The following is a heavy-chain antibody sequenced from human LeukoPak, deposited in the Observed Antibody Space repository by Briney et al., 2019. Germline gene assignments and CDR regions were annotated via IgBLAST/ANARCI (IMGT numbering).Heavy chain of an antibody. CDR3: AIADCSGSTCYLRHCWLDP. Sequence: PGGSLRLSCAASGFTLSTFDMNWVRQAPGKALEWVSSISTSSRYIYYRDSVKGRFTISRDDAKNSLYLQMNSLTVEDTAVYYCAIADCSGSTCYLRHCWLDPWGQGTLVTVSS. CDR1: GFTLSTFD. CDR2: ISTSSRYI. D-gene: IGHD2-2*01. V-gene: IGHV3-21*06. J-gene: IGHJ5*02.